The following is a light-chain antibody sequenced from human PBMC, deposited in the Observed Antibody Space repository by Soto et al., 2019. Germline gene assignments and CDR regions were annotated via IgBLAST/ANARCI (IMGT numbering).Light chain of an antibody. CDR3: QHRRNWPT. CDR1: QSVSSSY. J-gene: IGKJ5*01. CDR2: GAS. V-gene: IGKV3D-20*02. Sequence: ENVVAQSPGPLALSPGGRAPLSCQASQSVSSSYLAWYQQKPGQAPRLLIYGASSRATGIPDRFSGSGSGTDFTLTISRLEPEDFAVYYCQHRRNWPTFGQGTRLEI.